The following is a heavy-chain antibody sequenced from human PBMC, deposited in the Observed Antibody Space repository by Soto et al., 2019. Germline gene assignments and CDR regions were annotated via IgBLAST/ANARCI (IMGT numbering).Heavy chain of an antibody. V-gene: IGHV4-59*01. D-gene: IGHD6-13*01. CDR1: GGSISSYX. J-gene: IGHJ4*02. CDR3: ARSPYSSSWYVDY. Sequence: QVQLQESGPGLVKPSETLSLTCTVSGGSISSYXWSWIRQPPGKGLEWIGYIYYSGSTNYNPSLKSRVTISVDTSKNQFSLKLSSVTAADTAVYYCARSPYSSSWYVDYWGQGTLVTVSS. CDR2: IYYSGST.